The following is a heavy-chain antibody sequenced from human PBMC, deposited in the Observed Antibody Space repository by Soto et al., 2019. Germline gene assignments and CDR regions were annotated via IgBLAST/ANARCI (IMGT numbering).Heavy chain of an antibody. CDR1: GYTLTELS. V-gene: IGHV1-24*01. J-gene: IGHJ2*01. CDR3: ATFSPHENDYGDYVWYFDL. Sequence: QVQLVQSGAEVKKPGASVKVSCKVSGYTLTELSMHWVRQAPGKGLEWMGGFAPEDGETIYAQKFQGRVTMTEDTSTDTAYMELSSLRSEDTAVYYCATFSPHENDYGDYVWYFDLWGRGTLVTVSS. D-gene: IGHD4-17*01. CDR2: FAPEDGET.